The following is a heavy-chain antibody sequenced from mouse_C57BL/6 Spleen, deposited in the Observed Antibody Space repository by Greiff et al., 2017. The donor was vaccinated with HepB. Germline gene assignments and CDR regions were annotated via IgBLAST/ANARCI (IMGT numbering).Heavy chain of an antibody. D-gene: IGHD2-1*01. CDR2: ISDGGSYT. CDR1: GFTFSSYA. V-gene: IGHV5-4*01. Sequence: EVQRVESGGGLVKPGGSLKLSCAASGFTFSSYAMSWVRQTPEKRLEWVATISDGGSYTYYPDNVKGRFTISRDNAKNNLYLQMSHLKSEDTAMYYCARALYGNYGDYFDYWGQGTTLTVSS. J-gene: IGHJ2*01. CDR3: ARALYGNYGDYFDY.